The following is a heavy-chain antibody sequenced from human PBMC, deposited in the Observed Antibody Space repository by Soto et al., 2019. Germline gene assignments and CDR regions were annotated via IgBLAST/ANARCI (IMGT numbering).Heavy chain of an antibody. J-gene: IGHJ5*02. CDR2: INAGNGNT. Sequence: QVQLVQSGAEVKKPGASVKVSCKASGYTFTSYAMHWVRQAPGQRLEWMGWINAGNGNTKYSQKFQGRVTITRDTSASTAYMELSSLRSEDTAVYYCARGGSSSWYERNWFDPWGQGTLVTVSS. CDR3: ARGGSSSWYERNWFDP. CDR1: GYTFTSYA. D-gene: IGHD6-13*01. V-gene: IGHV1-3*01.